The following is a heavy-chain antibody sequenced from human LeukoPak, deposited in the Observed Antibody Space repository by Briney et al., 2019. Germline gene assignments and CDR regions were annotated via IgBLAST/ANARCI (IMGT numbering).Heavy chain of an antibody. CDR1: GFTFSSYA. D-gene: IGHD3-22*01. CDR3: AKDLGDRYYYDSSGYNYFDY. J-gene: IGHJ4*02. V-gene: IGHV3-23*01. Sequence: GSSVKVSCKASGFTFSSYAMSWVRQAPGKGLEWVSAISGSGGSTYYADSVKGRFTISRDNSKNTLYLQMNSLRAEDTAVYYCAKDLGDRYYYDSSGYNYFDYWGQGTLVTVSS. CDR2: ISGSGGST.